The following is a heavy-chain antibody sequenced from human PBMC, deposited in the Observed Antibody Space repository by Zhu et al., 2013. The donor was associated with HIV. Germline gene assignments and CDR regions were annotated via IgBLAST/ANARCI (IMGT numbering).Heavy chain of an antibody. CDR3: AMTTVVTHDAFDI. CDR2: INPNSGGT. J-gene: IGHJ3*02. V-gene: IGHV1-2*02. D-gene: IGHD4-17*01. CDR1: GYIFKNHG. Sequence: QVRLEQSGTEVKKPGASVKLSCKASGYIFKNHGMSWVRQAPGQGLEWMGWINPNSGGTNYAQKFQGRVTMTRDTSISTAYMELSRLRSDDTAVYYCAMTTVVTHDAFDIWGQGTMVTSLQ.